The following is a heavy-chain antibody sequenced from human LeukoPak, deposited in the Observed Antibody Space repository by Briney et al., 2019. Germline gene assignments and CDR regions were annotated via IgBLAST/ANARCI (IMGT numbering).Heavy chain of an antibody. J-gene: IGHJ2*01. D-gene: IGHD6-13*01. CDR3: ARVYSSSSYDYWYFDL. CDR2: IYYSGST. CDR1: GGSIRNYY. Sequence: SETLSLTCTVSGGSIRNYYWSWIRQPPGKGLEWIGYIYYSGSTNYNPSLKSRVTISVDTSKNQFSLKLSSVTAADTAVYYCARVYSSSSYDYWYFDLWGRGTLVTVSS. V-gene: IGHV4-59*01.